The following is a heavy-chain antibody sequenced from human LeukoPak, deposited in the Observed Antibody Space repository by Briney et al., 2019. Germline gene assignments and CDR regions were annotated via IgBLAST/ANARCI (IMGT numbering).Heavy chain of an antibody. CDR2: IYYSGSS. V-gene: IGHV4-31*03. D-gene: IGHD6-19*01. CDR1: GGSINNGGYY. J-gene: IGHJ3*02. Sequence: SQTLSLTCTVSGGSINNGGYYWSWIRQHPGKGLEWIGYIYYSGSSYYNPSLRSRVTISVDTSKNHFSLKLSSVTAADTAVYYCARGSSGTFDIWGQGTMVTVSS. CDR3: ARGSSGTFDI.